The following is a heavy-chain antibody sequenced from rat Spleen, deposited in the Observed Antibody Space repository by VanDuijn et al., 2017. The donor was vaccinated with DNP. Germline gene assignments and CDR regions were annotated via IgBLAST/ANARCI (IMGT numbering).Heavy chain of an antibody. CDR3: ARHDGTEGIDFDY. CDR2: ITNTGDGS. Sequence: EVQLVESGGGFVQPGRSLKLSCVASGFTLSDYGMNWIRQAPGKGLEWVASITNTGDGSYYSDSVKGRFSLSRDNAKNTLYLQVNSLRSEDTATYYCARHDGTEGIDFDYWGQGVMVTVSS. D-gene: IGHD1-11*01. J-gene: IGHJ2*01. V-gene: IGHV5-31*01. CDR1: GFTLSDYG.